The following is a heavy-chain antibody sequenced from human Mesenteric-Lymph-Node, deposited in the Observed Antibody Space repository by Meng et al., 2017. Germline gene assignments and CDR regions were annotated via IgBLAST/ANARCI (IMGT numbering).Heavy chain of an antibody. CDR2: INPNNGAT. CDR3: ARGRRSGWLRLYYFDP. J-gene: IGHJ5*02. D-gene: IGHD5-12*01. Sequence: ASVKVSCKASGYSFTGYYMHWVRQAPGQGLEWMGWINPNNGATRYAQKFQGRVTWTGDTSISTAYMELSSLRSEDTAVYYCARGRRSGWLRLYYFDPWGQGTLVTVSS. CDR1: GYSFTGYY. V-gene: IGHV1-2*02.